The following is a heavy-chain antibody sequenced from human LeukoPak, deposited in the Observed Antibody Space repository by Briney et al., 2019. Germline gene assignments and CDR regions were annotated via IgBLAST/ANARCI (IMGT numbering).Heavy chain of an antibody. CDR3: ARVYKLGISNYFDY. V-gene: IGHV4-59*01. D-gene: IGHD7-27*01. CDR1: GGSISSYY. CDR2: IYYSGST. J-gene: IGHJ4*02. Sequence: PSETLSLTCTVSGGSISSYYRSWIRQPPGKGLEWIGYIYYSGSTNYNPSLKSRVTISVDTSKNQFSLKLSSVTAADTAVYYCARVYKLGISNYFDYWGQGTLVTVSS.